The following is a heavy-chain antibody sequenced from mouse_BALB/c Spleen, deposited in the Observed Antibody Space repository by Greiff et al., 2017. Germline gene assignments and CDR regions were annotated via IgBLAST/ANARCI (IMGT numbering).Heavy chain of an antibody. CDR2: ISSGGSYT. J-gene: IGHJ4*01. CDR1: GFTFSSYG. D-gene: IGHD3-3*01. CDR3: ARHREGYAMDY. V-gene: IGHV5-6*01. Sequence: EVQVVESGGDLVKPGGSLKLSCAASGFTFSSYGMSWVRQTPDKRLEWVATISSGGSYTYYPDSVKGRFTISRDNAKNTLYLQMSSLKSEDTAMYYCARHREGYAMDYWGQGTSVTGSS.